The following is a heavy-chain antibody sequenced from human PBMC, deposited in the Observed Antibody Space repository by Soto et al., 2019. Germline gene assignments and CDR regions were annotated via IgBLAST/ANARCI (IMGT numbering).Heavy chain of an antibody. CDR2: IYYSGST. D-gene: IGHD3-3*01. J-gene: IGHJ6*03. CDR3: ARGKNYYDFWSGYEKRGYYMDV. V-gene: IGHV4-59*01. CDR1: GGSISSYY. Sequence: SETLSLTCTVSGGSISSYYWSWIRQPPGKGLEWIGYIYYSGSTNYNPSIKSRVTISVDTSKNQFSLNLSFVTAGNTAVFYCARGKNYYDFWSGYEKRGYYMDVGGKGTTVTVSS.